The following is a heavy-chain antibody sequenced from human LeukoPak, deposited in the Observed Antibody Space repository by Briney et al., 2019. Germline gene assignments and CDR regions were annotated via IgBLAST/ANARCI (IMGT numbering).Heavy chain of an antibody. J-gene: IGHJ6*03. D-gene: IGHD2-2*02. Sequence: ASVKVSCKASGYTFTGYYMHWVRQAPGQGLEWMGWINPNSGGTNYAQKFQGRVTMTRDTSISTAYMELSRLRSDDTAVYYCARDGPPYCSSTSCYTAVGYYYYMDVWGKGTTVTVSS. CDR2: INPNSGGT. CDR3: ARDGPPYCSSTSCYTAVGYYYYMDV. V-gene: IGHV1-2*02. CDR1: GYTFTGYY.